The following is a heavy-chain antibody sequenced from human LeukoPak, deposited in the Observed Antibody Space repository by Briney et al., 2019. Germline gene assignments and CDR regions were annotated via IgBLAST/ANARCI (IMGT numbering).Heavy chain of an antibody. CDR1: GFTFSSYA. V-gene: IGHV3-23*01. D-gene: IGHD5-18*01. CDR2: ISGSGGST. CDR3: AKVRDSAPSYYFDY. Sequence: PGGSLRLSCAASGFTFSSYAMSWVRQAPGKGLEWVSAISGSGGSTYYADSVKGRFTISRDNSKNTLYLQMNSLRAEDAAVYYCAKVRDSAPSYYFDYWGQGTLVTVS. J-gene: IGHJ4*02.